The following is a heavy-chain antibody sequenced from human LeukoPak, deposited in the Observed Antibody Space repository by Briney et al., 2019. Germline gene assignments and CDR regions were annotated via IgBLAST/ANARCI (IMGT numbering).Heavy chain of an antibody. D-gene: IGHD3-16*01. V-gene: IGHV4-59*12. Sequence: SETLSLTCTVSGGSISSYYWSWIRQPPGKGLEWIGYIYYSGSTNYNTSLKGRVTMSVDTTRNQYSLKLSSVTTADTAVYYCASMTRPYYFDYWGQGTLVTVSS. J-gene: IGHJ4*02. CDR1: GGSISSYY. CDR3: ASMTRPYYFDY. CDR2: IYYSGST.